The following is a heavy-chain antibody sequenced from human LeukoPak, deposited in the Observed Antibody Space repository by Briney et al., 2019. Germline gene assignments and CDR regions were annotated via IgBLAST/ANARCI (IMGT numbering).Heavy chain of an antibody. CDR2: ISYDGSNK. CDR3: ARGGPLSYSGSLYGAFDI. D-gene: IGHD1-26*01. V-gene: IGHV3-30-3*01. J-gene: IGHJ3*02. CDR1: GFTFSSYA. Sequence: GGSLRLSCAASGFTFSSYAMYWVRQAPGKGLEWVAVISYDGSNKYYADSVKGRFTISRDNSKNTLYLQMNSLRAEDTAVYYCARGGPLSYSGSLYGAFDIWGQGTMVTVSS.